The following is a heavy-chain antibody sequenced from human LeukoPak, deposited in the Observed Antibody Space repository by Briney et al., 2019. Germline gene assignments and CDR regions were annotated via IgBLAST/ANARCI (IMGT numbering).Heavy chain of an antibody. CDR3: ARGNNWYGADH. CDR2: INPNNGDT. V-gene: IGHV1-2*02. D-gene: IGHD5-24*01. Sequence: ASVKVSCKASGYSFIGYKIHWVRQAPGQGLEWMGRINPNNGDTDYAERFQGRVTITRATSITTAYLEVTRLTSDDTAVYFCARGNNWYGADHWGQGTLVTVSS. J-gene: IGHJ4*02. CDR1: GYSFIGYK.